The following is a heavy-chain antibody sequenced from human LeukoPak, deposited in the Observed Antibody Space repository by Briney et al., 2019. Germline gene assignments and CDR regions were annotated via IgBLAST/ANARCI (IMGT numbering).Heavy chain of an antibody. V-gene: IGHV4-38-2*01. Sequence: SETLSLTCAVSGYSISSGYYWGWIRQPPGKGLEWIGSIYHSGSTYYNPSLKSRVTISVDTSKNQFSLKLSSVTAADTAVYYCARAITINFDYWGQGTLVTVSS. CDR2: IYHSGST. CDR1: GYSISSGYY. CDR3: ARAITINFDY. J-gene: IGHJ4*02. D-gene: IGHD3-3*01.